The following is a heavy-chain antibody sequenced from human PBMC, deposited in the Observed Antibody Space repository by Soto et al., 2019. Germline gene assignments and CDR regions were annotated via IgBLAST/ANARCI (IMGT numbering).Heavy chain of an antibody. Sequence: QMQLVQSGPEVKKPGTSVKVSCKASGFTFTSSAVQWVRQARGQRLEWIGWIVVGSGNTNYAQKFQERVTITSDMSTRTAYMELRSLRSEDTAVYYCAAGNIVATIYYYYYGMDVWGQGTTVTVSS. J-gene: IGHJ6*02. CDR3: AAGNIVATIYYYYYGMDV. CDR1: GFTFTSSA. D-gene: IGHD5-12*01. CDR2: IVVGSGNT. V-gene: IGHV1-58*01.